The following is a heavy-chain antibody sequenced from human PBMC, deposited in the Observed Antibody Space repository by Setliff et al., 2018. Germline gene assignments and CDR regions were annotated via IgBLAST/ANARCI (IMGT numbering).Heavy chain of an antibody. J-gene: IGHJ5*02. CDR2: IYHDGNTKFNPSV. D-gene: IGHD3-10*01. Sequence: PSETLSLTCDVSGVSINSLTWWSWVRQSPGKGLEWIGEIYHDGNTKFNPSVNYNPSLKSRVTISVDTSKNQFSLKLSSVTAADTAVYYCARTSTYVLGSGSYWDRWFDPWSQGTLVTVSS. CDR3: ARTSTYVLGSGSYWDRWFDP. V-gene: IGHV4-4*02. CDR1: GVSINSLTW.